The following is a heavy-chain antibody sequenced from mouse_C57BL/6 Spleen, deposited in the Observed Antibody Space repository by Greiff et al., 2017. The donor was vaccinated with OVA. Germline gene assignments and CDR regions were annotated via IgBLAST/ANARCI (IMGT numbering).Heavy chain of an antibody. D-gene: IGHD2-1*01. Sequence: EVQLVESGPGLVKPSQSLSLTCSVTGYSITSGYYWNWIRQFPGNKLEWMGYISYDGSNNYNPSLKNRISITRDTSKNQFFLKLNSVTTEDTATYYCARVDGNYQYYYAMDYWGQGTSVTVSS. V-gene: IGHV3-6*01. CDR3: ARVDGNYQYYYAMDY. CDR1: GYSITSGYY. J-gene: IGHJ4*01. CDR2: ISYDGSN.